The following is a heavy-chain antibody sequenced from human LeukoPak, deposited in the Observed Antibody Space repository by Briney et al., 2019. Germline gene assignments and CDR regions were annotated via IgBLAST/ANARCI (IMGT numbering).Heavy chain of an antibody. Sequence: PGGSLRLSCAASGFTFSSYAMSWVRQAPGKGLEWVSAISGSGGSTYYADSVKGRFTISRDNSKNTLYLQMNSLRAEDTAVYYCANGTVPRIAANWFDPWGQGTLVTVSS. D-gene: IGHD6-13*01. CDR3: ANGTVPRIAANWFDP. CDR2: ISGSGGST. V-gene: IGHV3-23*01. J-gene: IGHJ5*02. CDR1: GFTFSSYA.